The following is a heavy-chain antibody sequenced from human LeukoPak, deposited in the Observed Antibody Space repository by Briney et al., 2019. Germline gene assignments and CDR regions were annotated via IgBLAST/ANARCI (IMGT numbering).Heavy chain of an antibody. J-gene: IGHJ4*02. Sequence: GGSLRLSCAASGFTFSNYAMHWVRQAPGRGLQWVAVISYDGSDVNCADSVKGRFTISRDNSKSTLYLQLNSLRVEDTAVYYCARGNNGDYWGQGTLVTVSS. CDR2: ISYDGSDV. CDR1: GFTFSNYA. D-gene: IGHD2-8*01. V-gene: IGHV3-30*04. CDR3: ARGNNGDY.